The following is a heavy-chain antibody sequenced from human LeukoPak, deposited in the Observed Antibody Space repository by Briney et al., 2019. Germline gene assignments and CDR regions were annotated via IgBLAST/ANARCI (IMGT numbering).Heavy chain of an antibody. D-gene: IGHD3-22*01. V-gene: IGHV1-2*02. Sequence: ASMKVSCKASGYTFTGYYMHWVRQAPGQGLEWMGWINPNSGGTGYAQKFQGRVAMTRDTSLSTAYMELSSLRSEDTAVYYCATVQSPYYDSSGYLPGYFDYWGQGTLVTVSS. CDR3: ATVQSPYYDSSGYLPGYFDY. J-gene: IGHJ4*02. CDR1: GYTFTGYY. CDR2: INPNSGGT.